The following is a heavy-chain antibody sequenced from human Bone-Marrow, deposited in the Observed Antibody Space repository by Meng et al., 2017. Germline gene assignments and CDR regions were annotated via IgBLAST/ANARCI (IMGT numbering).Heavy chain of an antibody. Sequence: GESLKISCAASGFTFSSYWMSWVRQAPGKGLEWVANIKQDGSEKYYVDSVKGRFTISRDNAKNSLYLQMNSLRAEDTAVYYCARDRVPWVTTGGYFDYWGQGTLVTVSS. D-gene: IGHD4-17*01. J-gene: IGHJ4*02. CDR3: ARDRVPWVTTGGYFDY. CDR1: GFTFSSYW. CDR2: IKQDGSEK. V-gene: IGHV3-7*01.